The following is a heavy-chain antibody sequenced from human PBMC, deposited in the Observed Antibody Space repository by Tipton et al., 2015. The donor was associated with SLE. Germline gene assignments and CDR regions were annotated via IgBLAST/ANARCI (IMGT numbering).Heavy chain of an antibody. D-gene: IGHD5-24*01. V-gene: IGHV1-2*02. Sequence: QLVQSGAEVKKPGASLKVSCKASGYTFSGYYMHWVRQAPGQGLEWMGWIDANSGGTNSAQKFQGRVTMTRDTSISTAYMELSSLTSGDTAVYFCARSWPRDYYYYYGMDVWGQGTTVTVSS. CDR2: IDANSGGT. J-gene: IGHJ6*02. CDR3: ARSWPRDYYYYYGMDV. CDR1: GYTFSGYY.